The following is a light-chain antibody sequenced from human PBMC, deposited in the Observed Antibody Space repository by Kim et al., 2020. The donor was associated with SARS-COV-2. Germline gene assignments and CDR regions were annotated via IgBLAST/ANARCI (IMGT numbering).Light chain of an antibody. CDR3: LQHSTSPIT. J-gene: IGKJ5*01. Sequence: ASVGDRVTITCRASQDSRNDLGWYQQNPGRAPKRLNYGASSLRSGVPSRFSGSGAGAEFTLTISSVQPEDFATYFCLQHSTSPITFGRGTRLEIK. V-gene: IGKV1-17*01. CDR1: QDSRND. CDR2: GAS.